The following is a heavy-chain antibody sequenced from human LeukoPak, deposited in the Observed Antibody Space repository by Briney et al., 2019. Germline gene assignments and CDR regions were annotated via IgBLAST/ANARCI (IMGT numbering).Heavy chain of an antibody. Sequence: SETLSLTCAVYGGSFSGYYWSWIRQPPGKGLEWIGEISHSGSTNYNPSLKSRVTISVDTSKNQFSLKLSSVTAADTAVYYCASRERRDGYNHYFDYWGQGTLVTVSS. CDR2: ISHSGST. CDR3: ASRERRDGYNHYFDY. V-gene: IGHV4-34*01. CDR1: GGSFSGYY. D-gene: IGHD5-24*01. J-gene: IGHJ4*02.